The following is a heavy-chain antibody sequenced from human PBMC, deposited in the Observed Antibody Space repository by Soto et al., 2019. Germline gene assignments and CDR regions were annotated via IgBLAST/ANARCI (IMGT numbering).Heavy chain of an antibody. CDR3: ARLQFYYDILTGYYLPSTHFDY. CDR2: MNPNSGNT. D-gene: IGHD3-9*01. Sequence: ASVKVSCKASGYTFTSYDINWVRQATGQGLEWMGWMNPNSGNTGYAQKFQGRVTMTRNTSISTAYMELSSLRSEDTAVYYCARLQFYYDILTGYYLPSTHFDYWGQGTLVTVSS. J-gene: IGHJ4*02. CDR1: GYTFTSYD. V-gene: IGHV1-8*01.